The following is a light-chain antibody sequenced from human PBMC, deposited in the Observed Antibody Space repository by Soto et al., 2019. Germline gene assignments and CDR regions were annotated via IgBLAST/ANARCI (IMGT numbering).Light chain of an antibody. J-gene: IGLJ1*01. Sequence: QSVLTQPASVSGSPGQSITISCTGTSSDVGGYNYVSWYQQHPGKAPKLIIYDVSERPSGVPYRFSGSKSGNRASLTISGLQAEDEADYYCCSYAGTYTFVFGTGTKLTVL. CDR3: CSYAGTYTFV. CDR1: SSDVGGYNY. CDR2: DVS. V-gene: IGLV2-11*01.